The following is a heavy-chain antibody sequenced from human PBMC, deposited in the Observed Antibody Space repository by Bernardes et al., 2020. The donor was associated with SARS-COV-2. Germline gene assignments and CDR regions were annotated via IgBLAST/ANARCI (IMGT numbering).Heavy chain of an antibody. CDR3: ARGVVPGSAMFAMDV. Sequence: SVKVSCQASGGRLTNYVITWVRQAPGQGLEWVGGINPVFATTDYAQKFQGRVAITAEKSTGTVHMELSRLRSEDTAVYYCARGVVPGSAMFAMDVWGQGTPVAVSS. D-gene: IGHD3-10*02. CDR1: GGRLTNYV. J-gene: IGHJ6*02. CDR2: INPVFATT. V-gene: IGHV1-69*06.